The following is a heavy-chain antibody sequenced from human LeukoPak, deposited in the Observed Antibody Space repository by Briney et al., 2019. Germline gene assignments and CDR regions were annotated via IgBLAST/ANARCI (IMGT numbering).Heavy chain of an antibody. D-gene: IGHD5-24*01. J-gene: IGHJ4*02. CDR3: ARLYLPATRFDY. CDR2: INHSGST. V-gene: IGHV4-34*01. CDR1: GGSFTGYY. Sequence: SETLSLTCAVYGGSFTGYYWSWIRQPPGKGLEWIGEINHSGSTNYNPSLKSRVTISVDTSKNQFSLKLTSVTAADTAVYYCARLYLPATRFDYWGQGTLVTVSS.